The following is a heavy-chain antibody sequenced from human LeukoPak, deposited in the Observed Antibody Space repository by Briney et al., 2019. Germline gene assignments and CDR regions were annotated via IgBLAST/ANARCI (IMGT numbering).Heavy chain of an antibody. Sequence: KPSQTLFLTCSVSGASMTGHYWSWIRQPPGKGLEWIGYIFYTGRANYIRSLKSRVTMSVDTSKRQVSLNLSSVTAADTAVYHCARGNGWYEPWGQGTLVTVSS. V-gene: IGHV4-59*11. D-gene: IGHD2-8*01. J-gene: IGHJ5*02. CDR1: GASMTGHY. CDR2: IFYTGRA. CDR3: ARGNGWYEP.